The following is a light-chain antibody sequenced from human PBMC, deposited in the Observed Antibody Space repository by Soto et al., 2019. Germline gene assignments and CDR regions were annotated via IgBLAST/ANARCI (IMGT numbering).Light chain of an antibody. CDR3: QEYSTSRT. CDR2: AAS. CDR1: QSVSSSF. J-gene: IGKJ1*01. V-gene: IGKV3-20*01. Sequence: TLMTQSPCTLSWSQGERATLSCRASQSVSSSFLAWYQQRPGQPPRLLIYAASNTAPGIPDRFSGSASTTDFPLTTSLLAQEFSAVYCRQEYSTSRTFGQGTKVDIK.